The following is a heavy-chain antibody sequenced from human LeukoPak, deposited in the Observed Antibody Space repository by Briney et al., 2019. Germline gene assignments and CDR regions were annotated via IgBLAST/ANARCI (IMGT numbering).Heavy chain of an antibody. CDR2: ISYDGSNK. Sequence: GGSLRLSCAASGFTFSSYAMHWVRQAPGKGLEWVAVISYDGSNKYYADSVKGRFTISRDNAKNTLYLQMNSLRAEDTAVYYCARVLAVAGTRAFDIWGQGTMVTVSS. J-gene: IGHJ3*02. D-gene: IGHD6-19*01. V-gene: IGHV3-30-3*01. CDR1: GFTFSSYA. CDR3: ARVLAVAGTRAFDI.